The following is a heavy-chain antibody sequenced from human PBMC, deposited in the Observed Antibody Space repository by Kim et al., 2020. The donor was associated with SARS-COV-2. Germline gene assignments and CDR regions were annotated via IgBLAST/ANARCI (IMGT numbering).Heavy chain of an antibody. CDR1: GYTFTSYG. Sequence: ASVKVSCKASGYTFTSYGISWVRQAPGQGLEWMGWISAYNGNTNYAQKLQGRVTMTTDTSTSTAYMELRSLRSDDTAVYYCARSGDYYDSSGYYYVLNLYYYYYGMDVWGQGTTVTVSS. CDR3: ARSGDYYDSSGYYYVLNLYYYYYGMDV. J-gene: IGHJ6*02. V-gene: IGHV1-18*01. D-gene: IGHD3-22*01. CDR2: ISAYNGNT.